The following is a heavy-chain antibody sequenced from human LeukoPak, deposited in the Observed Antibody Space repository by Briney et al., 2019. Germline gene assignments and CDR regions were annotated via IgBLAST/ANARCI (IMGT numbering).Heavy chain of an antibody. CDR1: GGSIRDAGYY. CDR3: ARIKVGATFDY. V-gene: IGHV4-31*03. Sequence: SETLSLTCTVSGGSIRDAGYYWSWVRQHPGKGLEWIGYIYYSGSTYYNPSLESRVTISVDTSKNQFSLKLISVTAADTAVYSCARIKVGATFDYWGQGTLVTVSS. CDR2: IYYSGST. J-gene: IGHJ4*02. D-gene: IGHD1-26*01.